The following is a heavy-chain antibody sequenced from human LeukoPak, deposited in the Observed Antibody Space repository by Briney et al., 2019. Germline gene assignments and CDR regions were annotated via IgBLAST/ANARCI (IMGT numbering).Heavy chain of an antibody. CDR3: ARDIPRYLGAFDI. CDR1: GFSFSSYP. V-gene: IGHV3-30*14. D-gene: IGHD1-26*01. Sequence: PGGSLRLSCAASGFSFSSYPMHWVRQAPGKGLEWVSIISYDGSNKYYADSVKGRFTISRDNSKNTLYLQMNSLRAEDTAVYYCARDIPRYLGAFDIWGQGTMVTVSS. J-gene: IGHJ3*02. CDR2: ISYDGSNK.